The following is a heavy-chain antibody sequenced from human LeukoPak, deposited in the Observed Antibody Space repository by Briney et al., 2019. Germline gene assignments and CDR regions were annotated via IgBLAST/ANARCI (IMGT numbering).Heavy chain of an antibody. V-gene: IGHV4-4*09. Sequence: PSETLTLTCTVSGCTISSYYWSWIRQPPGKGLEWVGYISSSGSTNYNPSVKSRVTISVDTSKNQFSLKLSSVTAADTAVYYCARITPGHWFDPWGQGTLVTVSS. D-gene: IGHD1-14*01. J-gene: IGHJ5*02. CDR2: ISSSGST. CDR3: ARITPGHWFDP. CDR1: GCTISSYY.